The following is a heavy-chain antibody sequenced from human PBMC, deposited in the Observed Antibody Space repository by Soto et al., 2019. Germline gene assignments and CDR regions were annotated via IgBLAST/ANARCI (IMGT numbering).Heavy chain of an antibody. CDR3: ARSLGGSSYYVADY. CDR1: GFSFSNYG. J-gene: IGHJ4*02. Sequence: QVQLVESGGGVVQPGTSLRLSCVASGFSFSNYGMQWVRQAPDKGLEWVAVISYDESYQYYADSVKGRLTISRDNSKNTLYLEVDSLRPEDTAVYYCARSLGGSSYYVADYWGQGSLVTVS. CDR2: ISYDESYQ. V-gene: IGHV3-30*03. D-gene: IGHD1-26*01.